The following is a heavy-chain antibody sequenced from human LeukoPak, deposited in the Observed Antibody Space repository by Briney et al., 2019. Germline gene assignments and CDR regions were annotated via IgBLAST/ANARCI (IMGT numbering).Heavy chain of an antibody. CDR1: GGSISSYY. CDR3: AQNIKAWGTRGSCFDY. J-gene: IGHJ4*02. V-gene: IGHV4-59*01. D-gene: IGHD3-16*01. CDR2: IYYSGST. Sequence: PSETLSLTCTVSGGSISSYYWSWLRQPPGKGLEWIGFIYYSGSTNYNPSLKSRVTISVDSSKNQFSLKLSSVTAADAAVYYSAQNIKAWGTRGSCFDYWGQGTLVTVSS.